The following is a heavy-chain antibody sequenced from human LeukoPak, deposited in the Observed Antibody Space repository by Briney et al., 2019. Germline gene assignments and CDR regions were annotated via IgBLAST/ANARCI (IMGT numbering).Heavy chain of an antibody. CDR3: ARVDTAMASYFDY. J-gene: IGHJ4*02. CDR1: GGSFSGYY. Sequence: SETLSLTCAVYGGSFSGYYWSWIRQPPGKGLEWIGYIYYSGSTNYNPSLKSRVTISVDTSKNQFSLKLSSVTAADTAVYYCARVDTAMASYFDYWGQGTLVTVSS. V-gene: IGHV4-59*01. CDR2: IYYSGST. D-gene: IGHD5-18*01.